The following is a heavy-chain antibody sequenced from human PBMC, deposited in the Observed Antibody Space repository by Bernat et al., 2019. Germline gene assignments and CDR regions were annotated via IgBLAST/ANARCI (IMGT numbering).Heavy chain of an antibody. CDR1: GGSFSGYY. J-gene: IGHJ3*02. D-gene: IGHD2-2*01. CDR3: ARVVRRGVDAFDI. CDR2: INHSGST. Sequence: QVQLQQWGAGLLKPSETLSLTCAVYGGSFSGYYWSWIRQPPGKGLEWIGEINHSGSTNYNPSLKSRVTISVDTSKNQFSLKLSSVTAADTAVYYCARVVRRGVDAFDIWGQGTMVTVSS. V-gene: IGHV4-34*01.